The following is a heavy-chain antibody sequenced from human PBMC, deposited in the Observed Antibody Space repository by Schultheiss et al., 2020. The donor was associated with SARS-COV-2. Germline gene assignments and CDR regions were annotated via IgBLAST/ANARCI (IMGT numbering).Heavy chain of an antibody. CDR3: ARDNPSGYLYYYMDV. CDR1: GFTFSSYA. CDR2: ISYDGSNK. D-gene: IGHD3-22*01. Sequence: GESLKISCAASGFTFSSYAMYWVRQAPGKGLEWVAVISYDGSNKYYGDSVKGRFTISRDNSKNTLYLQMGSLRAEDMAVYYCARDNPSGYLYYYMDVWGKGTTVTVSS. J-gene: IGHJ6*03. V-gene: IGHV3-30*14.